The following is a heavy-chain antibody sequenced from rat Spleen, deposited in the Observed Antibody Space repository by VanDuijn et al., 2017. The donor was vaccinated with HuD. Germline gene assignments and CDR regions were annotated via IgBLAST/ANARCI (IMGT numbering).Heavy chain of an antibody. J-gene: IGHJ1*01. CDR2: SSPGGGDT. V-gene: IGHV5S11*01. CDR3: AKGGYNNYWYFDF. D-gene: IGHD4-1*01. CDR1: GFTLSNYD. Sequence: EVQLVESGGGLVQPGRSLRLSCAASGFTLSNYDMAWVRQAPTKGLEWVASSSPGGGDTYYRDSVKGRFTVSRDNVKSTLYLQMDSLRPEETATYYCAKGGYNNYWYFDFWGPGTMVAVSS.